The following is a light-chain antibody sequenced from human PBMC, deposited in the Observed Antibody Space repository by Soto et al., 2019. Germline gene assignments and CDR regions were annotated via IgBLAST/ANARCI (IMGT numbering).Light chain of an antibody. V-gene: IGLV2-23*01. CDR3: CSYVSSSTSVV. Sequence: QSVLTQPASVSGSPGQSITISCTATRSDVGSYKLVSWYQQHPGKAPQVMIYEGSKRPSGVSNRFSGSQSGNRASLTISGLQAEDEADYYCCSYVSSSTSVVFGGGTKLTVL. CDR2: EGS. J-gene: IGLJ2*01. CDR1: RSDVGSYKL.